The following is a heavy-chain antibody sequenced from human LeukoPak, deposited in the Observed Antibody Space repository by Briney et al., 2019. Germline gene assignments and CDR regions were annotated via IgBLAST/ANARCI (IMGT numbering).Heavy chain of an antibody. Sequence: PGGSPRLSCEASGFSFDDYAMYWVRQAPGKGLEWVSLISGDGGRTYYADSVKGRFTISRDNSKNSLYLQMNSLRTEDTALYYCAKDSTTDWSGYYFMGYWGQGTLVTVSS. J-gene: IGHJ4*02. CDR2: ISGDGGRT. CDR1: GFSFDDYA. V-gene: IGHV3-43*02. CDR3: AKDSTTDWSGYYFMGY. D-gene: IGHD3-3*01.